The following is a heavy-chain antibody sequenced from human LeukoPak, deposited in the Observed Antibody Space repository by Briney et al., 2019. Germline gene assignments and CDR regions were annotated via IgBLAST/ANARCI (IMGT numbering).Heavy chain of an antibody. J-gene: IGHJ6*03. CDR2: IKQDESEK. CDR1: GFTFSSYW. Sequence: GGSLRLSCTASGFTFSSYWMSWVRQAPGKGLEWVANIKQDESEKFYVDSVKGRFTISRDNAKNSLYLQMNSLRAEDTAVYYCARVSGSSWFGYYYYYMDVWGKGTTVTISS. V-gene: IGHV3-7*01. D-gene: IGHD3-10*01. CDR3: ARVSGSSWFGYYYYYMDV.